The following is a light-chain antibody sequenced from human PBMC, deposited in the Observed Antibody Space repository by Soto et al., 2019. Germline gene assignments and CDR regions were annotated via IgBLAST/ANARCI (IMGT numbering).Light chain of an antibody. CDR2: DAS. CDR3: HQYDNVPQT. J-gene: IGKJ2*01. Sequence: EIVLTQSPATLSLSPGERATLSCRTSQSVSSYLAWYQQKPGQAPRLLIYDASNRATGIPARFSGSGSGTDFTLTISSLEPEDSATYYCHQYDNVPQTFGQGTKLEIK. V-gene: IGKV3-11*01. CDR1: QSVSSY.